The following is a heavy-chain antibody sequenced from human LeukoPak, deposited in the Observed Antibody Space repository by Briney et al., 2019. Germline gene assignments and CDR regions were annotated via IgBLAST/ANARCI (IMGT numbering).Heavy chain of an antibody. V-gene: IGHV1-8*01. CDR3: ARWLEATTYLDY. Sequence: ASVTVSFKASGYTFTIYDINWVRQATGQGLEWMGWMNPNSGNTGYAQKFQGRVTMTRNTSISTAYMELSSLRSEDTAVYYCARWLEATTYLDYWGQGTLVTVSS. J-gene: IGHJ4*02. D-gene: IGHD1-26*01. CDR1: GYTFTIYD. CDR2: MNPNSGNT.